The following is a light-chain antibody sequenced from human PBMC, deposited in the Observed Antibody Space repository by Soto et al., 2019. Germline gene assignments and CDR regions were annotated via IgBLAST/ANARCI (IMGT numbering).Light chain of an antibody. V-gene: IGKV3-20*01. CDR3: QQYSSSRT. CDR2: GGS. Sequence: IVLMQSPGTLSLSPCERATLSFRASRSLSINHLAWYQQKPGQAPRLLIYGGSSRATGIPVRFSGSGSETDFTLTITRLEPEDFAMYYCQQYSSSRTFGKGTKVDIK. J-gene: IGKJ1*01. CDR1: RSLSINH.